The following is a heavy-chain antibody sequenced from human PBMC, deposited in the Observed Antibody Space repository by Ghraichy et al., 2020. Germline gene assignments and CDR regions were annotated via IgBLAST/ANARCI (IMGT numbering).Heavy chain of an antibody. D-gene: IGHD1-26*01. Sequence: LSLTCAASGFSSSGNALHWVRQAPGRGLEWVAVISFDGSNIFYADSVEGRFTISRDNSKNMIYLQMNSLRSQDTGVYFCARDLDGGNYYRTVYFYGIDLWGQGTTVTVSS. CDR1: GFSSSGNA. V-gene: IGHV3-30-3*01. CDR2: ISFDGSNI. CDR3: ARDLDGGNYYRTVYFYGIDL. J-gene: IGHJ6*02.